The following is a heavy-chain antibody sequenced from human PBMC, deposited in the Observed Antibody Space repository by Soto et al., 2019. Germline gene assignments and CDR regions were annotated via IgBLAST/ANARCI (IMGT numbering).Heavy chain of an antibody. D-gene: IGHD6-13*01. Sequence: SVKVSCKVSGGTFSSYFINWVRQAPGQGLEWVGGIIPVFGTASYAEKFQGRVTITADESTSTAYMELSRLRSDDTAVYYCARETPSAAAAYYYYGLDVWGQGTTVTVSS. CDR2: IIPVFGTA. CDR3: ARETPSAAAAYYYYGLDV. V-gene: IGHV1-69*13. J-gene: IGHJ6*02. CDR1: GGTFSSYF.